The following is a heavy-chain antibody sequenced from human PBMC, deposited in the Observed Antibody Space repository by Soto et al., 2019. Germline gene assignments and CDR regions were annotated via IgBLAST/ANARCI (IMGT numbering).Heavy chain of an antibody. CDR3: ARDDSNWNYGKSAYYFDY. D-gene: IGHD1-7*01. CDR2: INAGNGNT. V-gene: IGHV1-3*01. J-gene: IGHJ4*02. CDR1: GYTFTSYA. Sequence: GASVKVSCKASGYTFTSYAMHWVRQAPGQRLEWMGWINAGNGNTKYSQKFQGRVTITRDTSASTAYMELSSLRSEDTAVYYCARDDSNWNYGKSAYYFDYWAQGTLVTVSS.